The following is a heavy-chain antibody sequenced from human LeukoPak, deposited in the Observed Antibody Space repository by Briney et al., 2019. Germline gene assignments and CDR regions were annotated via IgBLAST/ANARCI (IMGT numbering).Heavy chain of an antibody. Sequence: SETLSLTCTVSGGSISSSSYYWGRIRQPPGKGLEWIGSIYYSGSTYYNPSLKSRVTISVDTSKNQFSLKLSSVTAADTAVYYCARVRYCSSTSCYSWFDPWGQGTLVTVSS. V-gene: IGHV4-39*01. CDR3: ARVRYCSSTSCYSWFDP. CDR2: IYYSGST. D-gene: IGHD2-2*01. CDR1: GGSISSSSYY. J-gene: IGHJ5*02.